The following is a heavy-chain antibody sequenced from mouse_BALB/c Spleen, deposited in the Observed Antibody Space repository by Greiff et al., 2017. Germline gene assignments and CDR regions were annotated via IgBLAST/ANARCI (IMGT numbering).Heavy chain of an antibody. CDR2: ISDGGSYT. D-gene: IGHD2-3*01. J-gene: IGHJ4*01. Sequence: EVMLVESGGGLVKPGGSLKLSCAASGFTFSDYYMSWVRQTPEKRLEWVATISDGGSYTYYPDSVKGRFTISRDNAKNNLYLQMSSLKSEDTAMYYCARSMMVTTRDYAMDYWGQGTSVTVSS. CDR3: ARSMMVTTRDYAMDY. CDR1: GFTFSDYY. V-gene: IGHV5-4*02.